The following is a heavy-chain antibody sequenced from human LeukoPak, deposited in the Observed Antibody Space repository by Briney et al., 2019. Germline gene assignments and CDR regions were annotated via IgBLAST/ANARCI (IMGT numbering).Heavy chain of an antibody. D-gene: IGHD4-23*01. CDR3: ARDNSVEDTAWWFDP. CDR2: INPSGGST. Sequence: ASVKVSCKASGYTFTSYYMHWVRQPPAQGLEWMGIINPSGGSTSYAQKFQGRVTMTRDMSTSTDYMELSSLRSEDTAVYYCARDNSVEDTAWWFDPWGQGTLVTVSS. CDR1: GYTFTSYY. V-gene: IGHV1-46*01. J-gene: IGHJ5*02.